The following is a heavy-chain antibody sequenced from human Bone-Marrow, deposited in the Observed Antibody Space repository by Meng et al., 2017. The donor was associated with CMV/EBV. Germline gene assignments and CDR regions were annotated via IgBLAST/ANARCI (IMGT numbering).Heavy chain of an antibody. J-gene: IGHJ3*02. CDR1: GYTFTSYY. CDR3: ARVTCSSTSCYTGWEAFDI. CDR2: INPSGGST. V-gene: IGHV1-46*01. D-gene: IGHD2-2*02. Sequence: ASVKVSRKASGYTFTSYYMHWVRQAPGQGLEWMGIINPSGGSTSYAQKFQGRVTMTRDTSTSTVYMELSSLRSEDTAVYYCARVTCSSTSCYTGWEAFDIWGQGTMVTVPS.